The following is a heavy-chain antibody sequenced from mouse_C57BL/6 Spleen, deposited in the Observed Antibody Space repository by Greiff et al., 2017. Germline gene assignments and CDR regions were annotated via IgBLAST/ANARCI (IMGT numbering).Heavy chain of an antibody. Sequence: VQLQQPGPELVKPGASVKISCKASGYSFTDYNMNWVKQSNGKSLEWIGVINPNYGTTSYNQKFKGKATLTVDQSSSTAYMQLNSLTSEDSAVYYCARGGYGNSYVGAMDYWGQGTSVTVSS. CDR2: INPNYGTT. CDR3: ARGGYGNSYVGAMDY. D-gene: IGHD1-1*01. CDR1: GYSFTDYN. V-gene: IGHV1-39*01. J-gene: IGHJ4*01.